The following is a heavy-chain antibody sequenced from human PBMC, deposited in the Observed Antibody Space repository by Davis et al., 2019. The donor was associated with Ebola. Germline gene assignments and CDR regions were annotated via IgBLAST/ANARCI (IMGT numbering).Heavy chain of an antibody. CDR1: GFTFSSYA. J-gene: IGHJ6*02. CDR2: LHDGGTP. Sequence: GESLKISCAASGFTFSSYAMSWVRQAPGKGLEWVSILHDGGTPGYVDSVKGRFTVFRDNFKNTLFLQMNSLRAEDTAKYFCASLRGRGMDVWGQGTTVTVSS. CDR3: ASLRGRGMDV. V-gene: IGHV3-66*01.